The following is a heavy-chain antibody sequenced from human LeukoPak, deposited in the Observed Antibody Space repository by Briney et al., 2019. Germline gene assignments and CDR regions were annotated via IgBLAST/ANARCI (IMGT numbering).Heavy chain of an antibody. J-gene: IGHJ5*02. D-gene: IGHD2-2*02. V-gene: IGHV1-24*01. Sequence: ASVKVSCKVSGYTLTELSMHWVRQAHGKGLEWMGGFDPEDGETIYAQKFQGRVTMTEDTSTDTAYMELSSLRSEDTAVYYCASRVCSSTSCYTNNWFDPWGQGTLVTVSS. CDR2: FDPEDGET. CDR1: GYTLTELS. CDR3: ASRVCSSTSCYTNNWFDP.